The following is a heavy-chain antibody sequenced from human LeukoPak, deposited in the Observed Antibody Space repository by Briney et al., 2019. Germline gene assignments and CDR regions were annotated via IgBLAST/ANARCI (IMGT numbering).Heavy chain of an antibody. CDR3: VRESRKGLIKTTITTRTYFDY. Sequence: GGSLRVSCAASGFTFSSYSMNWVRQAPGKGLEWVSSISSSSSYIYYGDSVKGRFTISRDNSKNTLYLQMNSLRAEDTALYYCVRESRKGLIKTTITTRTYFDYWGQGTLVTVSS. D-gene: IGHD4-11*01. CDR1: GFTFSSYS. V-gene: IGHV3-21*01. J-gene: IGHJ4*02. CDR2: ISSSSSYI.